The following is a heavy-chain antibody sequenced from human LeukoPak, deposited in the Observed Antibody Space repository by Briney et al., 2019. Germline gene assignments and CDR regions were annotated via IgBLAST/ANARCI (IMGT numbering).Heavy chain of an antibody. CDR2: IYTSGST. V-gene: IGHV4-39*06. J-gene: IGHJ4*02. CDR3: ARWSSGDYYYVDH. D-gene: IGHD3-22*01. CDR1: GGSISSSSYY. Sequence: RASETLSLTCTVSGGSISSSSYYWGWIRQPPGKGLEWIGRIYTSGSTKYNPSLKSRVTMSVDTSKNQFPLKLTSVTAADTAIYYCARWSSGDYYYVDHWGQGTLVTVSS.